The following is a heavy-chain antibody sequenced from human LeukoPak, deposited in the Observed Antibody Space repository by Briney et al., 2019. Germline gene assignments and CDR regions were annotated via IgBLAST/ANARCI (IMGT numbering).Heavy chain of an antibody. J-gene: IGHJ4*02. CDR1: GGSFSGHY. D-gene: IGHD6-19*01. Sequence: SETLSLTCAVYGGSFSGHYWSWIRQPPGKGLEWIGEINHSGSTNYNPSLESRVTISVDTSKNQFSLKLSSVTAADTAVYYRARVGAVAGRRFDYWGQGTLVTVSS. CDR2: INHSGST. CDR3: ARVGAVAGRRFDY. V-gene: IGHV4-34*01.